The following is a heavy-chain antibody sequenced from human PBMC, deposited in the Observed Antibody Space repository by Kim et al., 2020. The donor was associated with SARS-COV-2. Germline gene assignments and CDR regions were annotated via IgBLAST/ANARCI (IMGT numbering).Heavy chain of an antibody. Sequence: GGSLRLSCGTSGFTFNSYWMSWVRQAPGKGLEWVANIKQDGSEKHYVDSVKGRLTISRDNANNSLYLLMNSLRVDDTAIYYCAKLTPKGRAFDYWGQGTLVTVSS. CDR2: IKQDGSEK. J-gene: IGHJ4*02. V-gene: IGHV3-7*01. D-gene: IGHD3-10*01. CDR1: GFTFNSYW. CDR3: AKLTPKGRAFDY.